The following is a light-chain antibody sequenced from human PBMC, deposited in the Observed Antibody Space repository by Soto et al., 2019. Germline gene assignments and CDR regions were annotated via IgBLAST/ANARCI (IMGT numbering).Light chain of an antibody. CDR2: DAS. CDR1: QSVSSS. CDR3: QQRIN. V-gene: IGKV3-11*01. Sequence: ENGLTRSPATLSMCPGERATLSCRASQSVSSSLAWYQQKPGQAPRLLIYDASNRATGIPARFSGRGSGTDFTLTISSLEPEDFAVYSCQQRINFGQGTKVDIK. J-gene: IGKJ1*01.